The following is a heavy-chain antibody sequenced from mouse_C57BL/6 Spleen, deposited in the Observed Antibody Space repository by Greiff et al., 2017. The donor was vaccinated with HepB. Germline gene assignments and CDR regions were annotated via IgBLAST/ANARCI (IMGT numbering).Heavy chain of an antibody. D-gene: IGHD2-10*01. CDR1: GYAFSSYW. CDR2: IYPGDGDT. V-gene: IGHV1-80*01. Sequence: VQLVESGAELVKPGASVKISCKASGYAFSSYWMNWVKQRPGKGLEWIGQIYPGDGDTNYNGKFKGKATLTADKSSSTAYMQLSSLTSEDSAVYFCARAFYGNYEGYFDVWGTGTTVTVSS. CDR3: ARAFYGNYEGYFDV. J-gene: IGHJ1*03.